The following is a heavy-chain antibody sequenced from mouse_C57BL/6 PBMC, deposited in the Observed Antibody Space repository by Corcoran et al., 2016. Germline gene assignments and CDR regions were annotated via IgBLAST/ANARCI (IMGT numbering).Heavy chain of an antibody. V-gene: IGHV1-26*01. Sequence: EVQLQQSGPELVKPGASVKISCKASGYTFTDYYMNWVKQSHGKSLEWIGDINPNNGGTSYNQKFKGKATLTVDKSSSTAYMKLRSLTSEDSAVYYCARGGFYAMDYCGQGTSVTVSS. J-gene: IGHJ4*01. CDR2: INPNNGGT. CDR3: ARGGFYAMDY. CDR1: GYTFTDYY.